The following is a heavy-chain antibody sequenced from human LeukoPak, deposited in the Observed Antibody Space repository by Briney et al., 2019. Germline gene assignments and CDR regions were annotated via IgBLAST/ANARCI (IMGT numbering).Heavy chain of an antibody. V-gene: IGHV3-48*03. CDR2: LSSSGSTI. D-gene: IGHD1-7*01. CDR1: GFTFSSYE. J-gene: IGHJ4*02. Sequence: PGGSLRLSCAASGFTFSSYEMNWVRQAPGKGLEWVSYLSSSGSTIYYADSVKGRFTISRDNAKNSLYLQMNSLRAEDTAVYYCAAQNWNYAYWGQGTLVTVSS. CDR3: AAQNWNYAY.